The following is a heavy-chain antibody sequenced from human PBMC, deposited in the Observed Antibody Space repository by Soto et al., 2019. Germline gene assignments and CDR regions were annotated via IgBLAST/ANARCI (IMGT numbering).Heavy chain of an antibody. CDR3: ARAHAPTLPFDY. V-gene: IGHV4-34*01. CDR2: INHSGNA. CDR1: GGSFSGYY. J-gene: IGHJ4*01. D-gene: IGHD2-15*01. Sequence: SETLSLTCAVYGGSFSGYYWSWIRQPPGKGLEWIGEINHSGNAKYNPSLKSRVTISIDTSKSQFSLSLDSVTAADTAVYFCARAHAPTLPFDYWGLGTLVTVSS.